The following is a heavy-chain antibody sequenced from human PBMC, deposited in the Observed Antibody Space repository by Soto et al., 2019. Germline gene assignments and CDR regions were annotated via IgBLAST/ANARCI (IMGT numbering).Heavy chain of an antibody. Sequence: QVQLVQSGAEVRKPGASVRLSCKASGYTFNRFYLHWVRQAPGQGLEWMGIINTRGGTTVYAQNFRGRLTVTRDTSTSTLYRELSNLRSEDTAVYYCARGPDDSDVPRWDYWGQGTRVTVSS. J-gene: IGHJ4*02. V-gene: IGHV1-46*02. CDR3: ARGPDDSDVPRWDY. CDR2: INTRGGTT. D-gene: IGHD4-17*01. CDR1: GYTFNRFY.